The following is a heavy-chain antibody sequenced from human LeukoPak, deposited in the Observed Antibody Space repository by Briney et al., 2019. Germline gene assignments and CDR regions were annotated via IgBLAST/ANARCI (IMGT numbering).Heavy chain of an antibody. V-gene: IGHV3-48*01. J-gene: IGHJ6*02. D-gene: IGHD3-16*01. Sequence: GGSLRLSCAASGFTFSSYSMNWVRQAPGKGLEWVSYISSSSSTIYYADSVKGRFTISRDNAKNSLYLQMNSLRAEDTAVYYCARGGGGPYYYYGMDVWGQGTTVTVSS. CDR2: ISSSSSTI. CDR1: GFTFSSYS. CDR3: ARGGGGPYYYYGMDV.